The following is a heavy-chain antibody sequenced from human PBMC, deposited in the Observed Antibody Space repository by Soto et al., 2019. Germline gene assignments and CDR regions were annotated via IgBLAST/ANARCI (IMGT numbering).Heavy chain of an antibody. CDR2: IVVGSGNT. J-gene: IGHJ4*02. Sequence: QMQLVQSGPEVKKPGTSVKVSCKASGFTFTSSAVQWVRQARGQRLEWIGWIVVGSGNTNYAQKFQERVTITRDMSTSTAYMELSSLRSEDTAVYYCAAADVDTAMVKGSPSDYWGQGTLVTVSS. V-gene: IGHV1-58*01. CDR1: GFTFTSSA. CDR3: AAADVDTAMVKGSPSDY. D-gene: IGHD5-18*01.